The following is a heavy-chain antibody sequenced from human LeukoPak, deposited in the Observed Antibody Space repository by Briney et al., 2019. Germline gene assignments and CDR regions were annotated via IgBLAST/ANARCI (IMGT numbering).Heavy chain of an antibody. CDR2: IYSGGST. D-gene: IGHD3-3*02. CDR1: GFTVSSNY. J-gene: IGHJ3*02. CDR3: ARWTLANAFDI. Sequence: SGGSLRLSCAASGFTVSSNYMSWVRQAPGKGLEWVSVIYSGGSTYYADSVKGRFTISRDNSKNTLYLQMNSLRAEDTAVYYCARWTLANAFDIWGQGTIVTVSS. V-gene: IGHV3-66*01.